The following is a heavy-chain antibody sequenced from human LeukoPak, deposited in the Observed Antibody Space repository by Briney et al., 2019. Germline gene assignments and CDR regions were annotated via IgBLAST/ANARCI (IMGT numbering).Heavy chain of an antibody. CDR2: IKSKTDGGTT. Sequence: GGSLRLSCAASGFTFSNVWMGWVRQAPGKGLEWVGRIKSKTDGGTTDYAAPVKGRFTISRDDSKNTLCLQMNSLKTEDTAVYYCTTEGDGATFDYWGQGTLVTVSS. CDR1: GFTFSNVW. V-gene: IGHV3-15*01. CDR3: TTEGDGATFDY. D-gene: IGHD2-8*01. J-gene: IGHJ4*02.